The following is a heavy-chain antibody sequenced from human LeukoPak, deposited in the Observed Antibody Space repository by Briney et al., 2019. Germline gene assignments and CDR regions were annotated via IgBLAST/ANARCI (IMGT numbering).Heavy chain of an antibody. CDR1: GFTFSSYE. D-gene: IGHD1-7*01. CDR3: ARVRGNWNYPYYYYYMDV. V-gene: IGHV3-48*03. CDR2: ISSSGSTI. Sequence: PGGSLRLSCAASGFTFSSYEMNWVRQAPGKGLEWVSYISSSGSTIYYADSVKGRFTISRDNAKNSLYLQMNSLRAEDTAVYYRARVRGNWNYPYYYYYMDVWGKGTTVTVSS. J-gene: IGHJ6*03.